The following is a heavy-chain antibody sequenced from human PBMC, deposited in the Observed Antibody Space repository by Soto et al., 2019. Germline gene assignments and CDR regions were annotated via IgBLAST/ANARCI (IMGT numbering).Heavy chain of an antibody. CDR2: INPKSGGT. J-gene: IGHJ6*02. CDR1: GDSFTDYH. V-gene: IGHV1-2*04. CDR3: ARGDSTDCSNVVCSFFYSHDTDA. D-gene: IGHD2-8*01. Sequence: ASLKVSWKASGDSFTDYHIHWVRQAPGQGLEWLGRINPKSGGTSTAQKFQGWVTMTTDTSISTASMELTRLTSDDTAIYYCARGDSTDCSNVVCSFFYSHDTDAGGQGTTVTVCS.